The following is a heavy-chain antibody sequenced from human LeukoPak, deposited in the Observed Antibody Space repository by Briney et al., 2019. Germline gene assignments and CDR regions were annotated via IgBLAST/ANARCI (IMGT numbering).Heavy chain of an antibody. D-gene: IGHD3-22*01. CDR2: TYPGDSDV. CDR3: ARSDSSGPARGIQH. CDR1: GYNFTNYW. J-gene: IGHJ1*01. Sequence: GESLKISCKVSGYNFTNYWIGWVRQMPGKGLEWMGVTYPGDSDVSYSPSFQGRVTISADKSISTVYLQRSGLKASDTAFYYCARSDSSGPARGIQHWGQGTLVTVSS. V-gene: IGHV5-51*01.